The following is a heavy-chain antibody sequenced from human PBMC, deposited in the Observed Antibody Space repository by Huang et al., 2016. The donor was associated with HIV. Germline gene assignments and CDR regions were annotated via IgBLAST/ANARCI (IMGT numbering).Heavy chain of an antibody. D-gene: IGHD3-9*01. Sequence: EVHLVESGGDLVQPGGSLRLSCVASGFNFSAYWMSWVRQAPGKGLEWVANIKQDGREKNDGDSVKGRFTIYRDNAKNSGYLQLTSLRAEDTAVYYCARGGIYYDVLTGRHYYYNGLDVWGQGTTVTVSS. V-gene: IGHV3-7*01. J-gene: IGHJ6*02. CDR3: ARGGIYYDVLTGRHYYYNGLDV. CDR1: GFNFSAYW. CDR2: IKQDGREK.